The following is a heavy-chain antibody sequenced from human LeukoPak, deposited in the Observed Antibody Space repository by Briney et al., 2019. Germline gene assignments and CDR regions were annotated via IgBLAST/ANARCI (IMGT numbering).Heavy chain of an antibody. J-gene: IGHJ4*02. CDR1: GYTFTGYY. D-gene: IGHD1-1*01. CDR3: AREGLNWNDVGWIDY. Sequence: ASVKVSCKASGYTFTGYYMHWVRQAPGQGLEWMGWINPNSGGTNYAQKFQGRVTMTRDTSISTAYMELSRLRSDDTAVYYCAREGLNWNDVGWIDYWGQGTLVTISS. CDR2: INPNSGGT. V-gene: IGHV1-2*02.